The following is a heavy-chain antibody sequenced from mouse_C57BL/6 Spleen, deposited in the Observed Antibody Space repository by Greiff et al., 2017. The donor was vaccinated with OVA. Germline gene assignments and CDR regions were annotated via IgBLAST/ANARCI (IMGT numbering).Heavy chain of an antibody. CDR1: GFSLTSYG. Sequence: QVQLQQSGPGLVQPSQSLSITCTASGFSLTSYGVHWVRQAPGKGLEWLGEIWSGGSTDYNAAFVSRLSISKNNTKSKVFFKINSLQADDTAIYYCAIYDYGEDYAMDYWGQGTSVTVSS. CDR2: IWSGGST. D-gene: IGHD2-4*01. CDR3: AIYDYGEDYAMDY. J-gene: IGHJ4*01. V-gene: IGHV2-2*01.